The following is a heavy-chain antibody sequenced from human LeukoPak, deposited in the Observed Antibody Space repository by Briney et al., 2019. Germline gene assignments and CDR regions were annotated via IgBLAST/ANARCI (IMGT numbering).Heavy chain of an antibody. CDR3: ARDFGGDCSDAFDI. CDR2: IYSGGST. D-gene: IGHD2-21*02. CDR1: GFTVSSNY. V-gene: IGHV3-53*01. Sequence: PGGSLRLSCAASGFTVSSNYMSWVRQGPGKGLEWVSVIYSGGSTYYADSVMGRFTISRDNSKNTLYLQMNSLRAEDTAVYYCARDFGGDCSDAFDIWGQGTMVTVSS. J-gene: IGHJ3*02.